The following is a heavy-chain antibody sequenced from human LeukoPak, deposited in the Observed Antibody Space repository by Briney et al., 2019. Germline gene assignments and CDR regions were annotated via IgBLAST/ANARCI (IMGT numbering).Heavy chain of an antibody. D-gene: IGHD3-10*01. Sequence: GSVKVSRKASGYTFTSYYMHWVRQAPGQGLEWMGIINPSGGSTSYAQKFQGRVTMTRDTSTSTVYMELSSLRSEDTAVYYCARDGSGSYYNAWFDPWGQGTLVTVSS. J-gene: IGHJ5*02. CDR2: INPSGGST. CDR3: ARDGSGSYYNAWFDP. CDR1: GYTFTSYY. V-gene: IGHV1-46*01.